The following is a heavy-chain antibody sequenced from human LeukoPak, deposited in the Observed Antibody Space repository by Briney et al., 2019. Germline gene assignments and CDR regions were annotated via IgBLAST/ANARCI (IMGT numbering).Heavy chain of an antibody. CDR3: TRVLVTISH. CDR2: IDSSASTK. V-gene: IGHV3-48*03. Sequence: GGSLRLSCAASGFTFRSYEMNWVRLAPGKGLEWVSFIDSSASTKYYVDSVEGRFTISRDNAKNSLHLQMNSLRVEDTAVYYCTRVLVTISHWGQGTLVTVSS. CDR1: GFTFRSYE. J-gene: IGHJ4*02. D-gene: IGHD2-21*01.